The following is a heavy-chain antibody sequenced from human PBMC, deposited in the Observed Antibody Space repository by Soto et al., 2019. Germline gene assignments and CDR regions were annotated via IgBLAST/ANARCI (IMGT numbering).Heavy chain of an antibody. V-gene: IGHV1-18*01. CDR1: GYTFLNYG. CDR2: IQTDTGHP. J-gene: IGHJ5*02. D-gene: IGHD3-16*02. Sequence: QVQLVQSGPEVKKPGASVKVSCKASGYTFLNYGINWIRQAPGQGLEWMGGIQTDTGHPNVAQKFRDRVTMTTGTSTGTSYMEMRSLRSGDTATYYCAKDRGYGYRYDPWGQGTLVTVSS. CDR3: AKDRGYGYRYDP.